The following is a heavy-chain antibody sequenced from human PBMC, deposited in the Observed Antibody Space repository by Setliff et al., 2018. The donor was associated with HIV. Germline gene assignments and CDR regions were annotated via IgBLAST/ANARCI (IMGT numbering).Heavy chain of an antibody. CDR3: ARLRDSSGYYYVGGAFDI. D-gene: IGHD3-22*01. CDR2: IYPGDSDT. V-gene: IGHV5-51*01. CDR1: GYSFTTYW. Sequence: PGESLKISCEGSGYSFTTYWIGWVRQMPGKGLEWMGIIYPGDSDTRYSPSFQGQVTISADKSISTAYLQWSSLKASDTAMYYCARLRDSSGYYYVGGAFDIWGQGTMVTVSS. J-gene: IGHJ3*02.